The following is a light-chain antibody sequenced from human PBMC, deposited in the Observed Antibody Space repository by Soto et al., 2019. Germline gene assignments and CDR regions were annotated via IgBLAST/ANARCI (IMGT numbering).Light chain of an antibody. V-gene: IGLV2-14*01. CDR2: EVS. Sequence: QSVLTQPVSVSGSPGQSITISCTGTSSDVGGYYYVSWYQQHPGTAPKLLICEVSNRPSGISDRFSGSKSGNTAFLTISGLQAEDEADYYCNSYTSTNFFVFGTGTKVTVL. J-gene: IGLJ1*01. CDR1: SSDVGGYYY. CDR3: NSYTSTNFFV.